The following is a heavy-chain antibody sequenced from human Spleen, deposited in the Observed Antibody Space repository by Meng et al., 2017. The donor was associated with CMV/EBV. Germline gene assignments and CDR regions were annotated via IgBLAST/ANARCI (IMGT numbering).Heavy chain of an antibody. J-gene: IGHJ6*02. CDR1: GYTFISYG. Sequence: ASVKVSCKASGYTFISYGINWVRQAPGQGLEWMGWISAYNGNTNYAQKLQGRVTLTTDTSTSTAYMELRSLRSDDTAVYYCARSPESVTTRYYYGMDVWGQGTTVTVSS. D-gene: IGHD4-17*01. CDR2: ISAYNGNT. V-gene: IGHV1-18*01. CDR3: ARSPESVTTRYYYGMDV.